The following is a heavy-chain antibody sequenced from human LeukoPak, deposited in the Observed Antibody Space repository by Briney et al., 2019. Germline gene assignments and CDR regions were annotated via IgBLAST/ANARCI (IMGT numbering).Heavy chain of an antibody. CDR1: GFTFNMHA. Sequence: PGRSLRLSCAASGFTFNMHAMHWVRQAPGKGLEWVAVISYDGSNKYYADSVKGRFTISRDNSKNTLYLQMNSLRAEDTAVYYCAKAFFDPWGQGTLVTVSS. J-gene: IGHJ5*02. V-gene: IGHV3-30*18. CDR3: AKAFFDP. CDR2: ISYDGSNK.